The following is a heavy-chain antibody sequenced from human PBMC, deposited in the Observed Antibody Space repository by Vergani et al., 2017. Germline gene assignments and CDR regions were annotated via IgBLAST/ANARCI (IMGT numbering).Heavy chain of an antibody. Sequence: EVQLVESGGGLVKPGGSLRLSCAGSGFTFSSYSMNWVRQAPGKGLEWVSYISSSSRYRYYADSVKGRFTISRDNAKNSLYLQMDSLRAEDTAVYYCARDRDYDFWSGYLQGAFDYWGQGTLVTVSS. CDR3: ARDRDYDFWSGYLQGAFDY. CDR1: GFTFSSYS. CDR2: ISSSSRYR. J-gene: IGHJ4*02. V-gene: IGHV3-21*01. D-gene: IGHD3-3*01.